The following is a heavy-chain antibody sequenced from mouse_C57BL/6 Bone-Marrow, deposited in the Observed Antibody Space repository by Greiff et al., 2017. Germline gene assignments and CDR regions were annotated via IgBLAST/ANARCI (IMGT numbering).Heavy chain of an antibody. CDR1: GYTFTSYW. Sequence: QVQLKQPGAELVKPGASVKLSCKASGYTFTSYWMHWVKQRPGQGLEWIGMIHPNSGSTNYNEKFKSKATLTVDKSSSTAYMQLSSLTSEDSAVYYCARGGQPAWFAYWGQGTLVTVSA. CDR2: IHPNSGST. D-gene: IGHD6-1*01. CDR3: ARGGQPAWFAY. V-gene: IGHV1-64*01. J-gene: IGHJ3*01.